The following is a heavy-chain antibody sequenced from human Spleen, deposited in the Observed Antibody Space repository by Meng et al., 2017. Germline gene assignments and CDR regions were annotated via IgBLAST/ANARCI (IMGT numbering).Heavy chain of an antibody. CDR1: GGSLSGDY. V-gene: IGHV4-34*01. J-gene: IGHJ4*01. Sequence: QVQLQQLGAGLLKPSETLSLTCAVSGGSLSGDYWSWIRQPPGKGLEWIGEINHRGRTTYNPSLKSRVTISIDTSEKQFSLNLTSVTAADTAVYYCARDAGDFWGHGTLVTVSS. CDR3: ARDAGDF. CDR2: INHRGRT.